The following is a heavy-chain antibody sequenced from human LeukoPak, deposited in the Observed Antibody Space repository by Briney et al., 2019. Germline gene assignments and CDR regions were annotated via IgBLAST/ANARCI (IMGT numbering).Heavy chain of an antibody. CDR3: ARVAMITFGGVIVTGPFYYYYMDV. Sequence: GASVKVSCKASGYTFTGYYMHWVRQAPGQGLEWMGWINPNSGGTNYAQKFQGRVTMTTDTSTSTAYMELRSLRSDDTAVYYCARVAMITFGGVIVTGPFYYYYMDVWGKGTTVTVSS. CDR2: INPNSGGT. V-gene: IGHV1-2*02. J-gene: IGHJ6*03. CDR1: GYTFTGYY. D-gene: IGHD3-16*02.